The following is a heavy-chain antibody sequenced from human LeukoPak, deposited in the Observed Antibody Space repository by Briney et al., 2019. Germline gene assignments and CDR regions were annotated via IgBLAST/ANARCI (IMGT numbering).Heavy chain of an antibody. CDR2: ISYDGSNK. J-gene: IGHJ4*02. V-gene: IGHV3-30*04. CDR1: GFTFSSYA. Sequence: PGRSLRLPCAASGFTFSSYAMHWVRQAPGKGLEWVAVISYDGSNKYYADPVKGRFTISRDNSKNTLYLQMNSLRAEDTAVYYCARSRYFDWLCAFDYWGQGTLSPSPQ. CDR3: ARSRYFDWLCAFDY. D-gene: IGHD3-9*01.